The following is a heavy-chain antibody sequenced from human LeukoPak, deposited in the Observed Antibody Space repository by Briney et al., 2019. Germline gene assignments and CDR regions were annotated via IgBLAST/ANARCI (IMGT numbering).Heavy chain of an antibody. CDR3: ARGFQQMATITGFNL. CDR2: INHSGST. V-gene: IGHV4-34*01. D-gene: IGHD5-24*01. Sequence: NPSETLSLTCAVYGGSFSGYYWSWIRQPPGKGLEWIGEINHSGSTNYNPSLKSRLTISIDMSKNQFSLILNSVTAADTAVYYCARGFQQMATITGFNLWGQGILVTVSS. J-gene: IGHJ5*02. CDR1: GGSFSGYY.